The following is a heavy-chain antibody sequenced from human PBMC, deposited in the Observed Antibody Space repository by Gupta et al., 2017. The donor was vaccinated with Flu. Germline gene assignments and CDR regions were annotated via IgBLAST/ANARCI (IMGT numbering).Heavy chain of an antibody. V-gene: IGHV3-33*01. J-gene: IGHJ4*02. CDR1: RVTFSNFG. CDR3: AGAPYNSSPYFDF. Sequence: QVQLVESGGVAVEPGEFLRDSCVACRVTFSNFGFHWVRQAPGKGRAWVAVMWFDGSNKEYSRSVKGRFTISRDNSKNTVYLDMNGLRVEDTAVYYGAGAPYNSSPYFDFWGQGAPVIVSS. CDR2: MWFDGSNK. D-gene: IGHD3-22*01.